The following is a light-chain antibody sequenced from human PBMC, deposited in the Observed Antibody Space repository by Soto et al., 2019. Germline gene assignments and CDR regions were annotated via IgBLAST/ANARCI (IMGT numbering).Light chain of an antibody. CDR1: SVYSNYN. J-gene: IGLJ1*01. CDR3: GADPNSWNNVVYV. Sequence: QSVLTQPPSASASLGASVTLTCTLSSVYSNYNVDWYQQRPGKGPRFVMRVGTGGIVGAKGEGIPDRFSVLGSGLNRFLTIKNIQEEDEADYHCGADPNSWNNVVYVFVTGTQLTVL. CDR2: VGTGGIVG. V-gene: IGLV9-49*01.